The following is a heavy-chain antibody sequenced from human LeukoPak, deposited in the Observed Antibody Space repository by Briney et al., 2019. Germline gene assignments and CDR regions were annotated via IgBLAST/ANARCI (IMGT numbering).Heavy chain of an antibody. J-gene: IGHJ3*02. D-gene: IGHD1-26*01. CDR3: ARLFSGSYYSYAFDI. CDR2: ISAYNGNT. V-gene: IGHV1-18*01. Sequence: ASVKVSCKASGYTFTSYGISWVRQAPGQGLEWMGWISAYNGNTNYAQKLQGRVTMTTDTPTSTAYMELRSLRSDDTAVYYCARLFSGSYYSYAFDIWGQGTMVTVSS. CDR1: GYTFTSYG.